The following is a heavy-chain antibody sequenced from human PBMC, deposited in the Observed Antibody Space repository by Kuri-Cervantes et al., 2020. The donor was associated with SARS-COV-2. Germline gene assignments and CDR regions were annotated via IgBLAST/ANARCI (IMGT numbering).Heavy chain of an antibody. CDR1: GFTFRNYA. Sequence: GESLKISCAASGFTFRNYAMSWVRQAPGKGLEWVSAISGSGGNTYYADSVKGRFTISRDNAKNSLYLQMSSLRAEDTAVYYCAREWSRYYDSSGYYYPKADAFDIWGQGTMVTVSS. CDR3: AREWSRYYDSSGYYYPKADAFDI. CDR2: ISGSGGNT. V-gene: IGHV3-23*01. J-gene: IGHJ3*02. D-gene: IGHD3-22*01.